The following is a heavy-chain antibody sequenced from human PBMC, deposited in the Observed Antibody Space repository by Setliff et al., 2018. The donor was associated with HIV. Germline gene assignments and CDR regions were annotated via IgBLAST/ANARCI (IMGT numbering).Heavy chain of an antibody. D-gene: IGHD5-18*01. CDR1: GYTFTSYG. J-gene: IGHJ4*02. Sequence: ASVKVSCKTSGYTFTSYGVSWVRQAPGQGLEWMGWISAYNGNSNYAQKFQGRVTMTTDTSTSTAYMEVRSLRSDDTAFYYCVRDLGVDTTLIFFDYWGQGTLVTVSS. V-gene: IGHV1-18*01. CDR2: ISAYNGNS. CDR3: VRDLGVDTTLIFFDY.